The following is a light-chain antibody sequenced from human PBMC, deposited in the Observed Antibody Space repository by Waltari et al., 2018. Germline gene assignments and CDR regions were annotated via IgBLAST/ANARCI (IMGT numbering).Light chain of an antibody. Sequence: DIQMTQSPSTLSASVGDRVIFSCRDSQSISKWLAWNQQKPGKAPKLLIYKASTLERGVPSRFSGSGSGTEFTLTISSLQPDDFATYYCQQYNSYSLLSFGGGTKVEIK. CDR3: QQYNSYSLLS. J-gene: IGKJ4*01. V-gene: IGKV1-5*03. CDR2: KAS. CDR1: QSISKW.